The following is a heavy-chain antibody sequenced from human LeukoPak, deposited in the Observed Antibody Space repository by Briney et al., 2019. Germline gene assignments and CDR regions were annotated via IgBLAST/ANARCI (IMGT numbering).Heavy chain of an antibody. J-gene: IGHJ4*02. Sequence: ASVKVSCKASGGTFSSYAISWVRQAPGQGLEWMGRIIPILGIANYAQKFQGRVTITADKSTSTAYMELSSLRSEDTAVYYCARSPQGIIAVAGDWGQGTLVTVSS. CDR2: IIPILGIA. CDR1: GGTFSSYA. D-gene: IGHD6-19*01. CDR3: ARSPQGIIAVAGD. V-gene: IGHV1-69*04.